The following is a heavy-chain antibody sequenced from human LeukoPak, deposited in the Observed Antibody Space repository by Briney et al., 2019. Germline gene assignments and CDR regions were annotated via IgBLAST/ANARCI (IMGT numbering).Heavy chain of an antibody. V-gene: IGHV3-9*01. D-gene: IGHD1-26*01. CDR2: ISWNSANV. J-gene: IGHJ5*02. CDR3: VKDIRSGFYSGGCFDP. Sequence: GGSLRLSCAASGFSFDDYVMHWARQVPGRGLEWVSGISWNSANVGYADSVKGRFTISRDNAKNSLYLQMNSLRVEDTALYYCVKDIRSGFYSGGCFDPWGQGTPVTVSS. CDR1: GFSFDDYV.